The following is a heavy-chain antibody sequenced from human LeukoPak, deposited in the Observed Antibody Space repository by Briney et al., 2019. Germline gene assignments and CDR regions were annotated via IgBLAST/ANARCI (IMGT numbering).Heavy chain of an antibody. D-gene: IGHD6-13*01. J-gene: IGHJ5*02. CDR3: ARDPRIAAGASALSWFDP. CDR1: GFTFSSYS. V-gene: IGHV3-21*01. Sequence: PGGSLRLSCAASGFTFSSYSMNWVRQAPGKGLEWVSSISSSSSYIYYADSVKGRFTISRDNAKNSLYLQMNSLRAEDTAVYYCARDPRIAAGASALSWFDPWGQGTLVTVSS. CDR2: ISSSSSYI.